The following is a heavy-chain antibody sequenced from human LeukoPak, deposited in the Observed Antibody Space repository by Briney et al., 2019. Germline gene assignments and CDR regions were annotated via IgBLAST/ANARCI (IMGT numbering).Heavy chain of an antibody. CDR3: ASSAYCGGDCPRATEYFLH. Sequence: PGGSLRLSCAASGFTFSHYAMHWVRQAPGKGLEWVAITSYDGNNKYYTDSVKGRFTISRDNSKNSLYLQMNSLRAEDTAVYFCASSAYCGGDCPRATEYFLHWGQGTLVTVSS. J-gene: IGHJ1*01. CDR2: TSYDGNNK. CDR1: GFTFSHYA. D-gene: IGHD2-21*02. V-gene: IGHV3-30-3*01.